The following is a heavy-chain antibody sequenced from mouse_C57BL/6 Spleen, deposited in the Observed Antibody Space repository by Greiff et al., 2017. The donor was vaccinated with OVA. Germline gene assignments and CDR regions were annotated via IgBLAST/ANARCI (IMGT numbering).Heavy chain of an antibody. CDR3: VRQDYGSSYGNFDY. V-gene: IGHV10-1*01. J-gene: IGHJ2*01. Sequence: EVQLVESGGGLVQPKGSLKLSCAASGFSFNTYAMNWVRQAPGKGLEWVARIRSKSNNYATYYADSVKDRFTISRDDSESMLYLQMNNLKTEDTAMYYCVRQDYGSSYGNFDYWGQGTTLTVSS. D-gene: IGHD1-1*01. CDR1: GFSFNTYA. CDR2: IRSKSNNYAT.